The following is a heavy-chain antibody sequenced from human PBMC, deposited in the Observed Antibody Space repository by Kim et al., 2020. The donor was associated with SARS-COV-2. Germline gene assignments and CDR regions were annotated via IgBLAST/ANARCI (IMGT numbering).Heavy chain of an antibody. J-gene: IGHJ4*02. CDR2: IYPGDSDT. CDR1: GYSFTSYW. Sequence: GESLKISCKGSGYSFTSYWIGWVRQMPGKGLEWMGIIYPGDSDTRYIPSFQGQGTISADKSISTAYLQWSSLKASDTAMYYCARRTRTYSSGWYEDPYFDYWGQGTLVTVSS. D-gene: IGHD6-19*01. CDR3: ARRTRTYSSGWYEDPYFDY. V-gene: IGHV5-51*01.